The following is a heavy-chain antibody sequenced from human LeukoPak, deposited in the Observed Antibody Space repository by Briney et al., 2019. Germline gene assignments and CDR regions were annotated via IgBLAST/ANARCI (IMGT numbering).Heavy chain of an antibody. CDR2: INPNSGGT. Sequence: GASVKVSCKASGYTFTDFYMHWVRQAPGQGLEWMGWINPNSGGTNYAQKFQGRVTMTRDTSISTAYMELSRLRSDDTAVYYCARDLGYYDSSGYYYWGQGTLVTVSS. J-gene: IGHJ4*02. V-gene: IGHV1-2*02. CDR3: ARDLGYYDSSGYYY. CDR1: GYTFTDFY. D-gene: IGHD3-22*01.